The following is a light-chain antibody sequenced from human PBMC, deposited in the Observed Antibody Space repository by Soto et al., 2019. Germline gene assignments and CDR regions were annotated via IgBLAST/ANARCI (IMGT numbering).Light chain of an antibody. CDR3: QQYNSYSPTWT. CDR2: DAS. CDR1: QSISSW. Sequence: DIQMTQSPSTLSASVGDRVTITCRASQSISSWLAWYQQKPGKAPKLLIYDASSWESGVPSRFSGSGSGTEFASTSSGVQREDVAAEECQQYNSYSPTWTFGQGTKVEIK. J-gene: IGKJ1*01. V-gene: IGKV1-5*01.